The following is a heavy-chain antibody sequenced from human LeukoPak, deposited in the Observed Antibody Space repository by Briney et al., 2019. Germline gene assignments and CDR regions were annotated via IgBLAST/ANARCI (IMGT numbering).Heavy chain of an antibody. V-gene: IGHV4-59*01. CDR3: ARGRTFDN. CDR1: GGXISSYY. Sequence: PSETLSLTCTVSGGXISSYYWSWIRQPPGKGLEWIGNIYDRGSTKYNPSLKSRVTISVDTSKNKFSLRLSSVTAADTAVYYCARGRTFDNWGQGTLVTVSS. J-gene: IGHJ4*02. CDR2: IYDRGST.